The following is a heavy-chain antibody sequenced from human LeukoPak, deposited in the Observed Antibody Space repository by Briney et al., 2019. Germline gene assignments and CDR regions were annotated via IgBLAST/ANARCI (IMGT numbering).Heavy chain of an antibody. CDR2: IYYSGST. CDR1: GGSISSGSYY. D-gene: IGHD3-3*01. J-gene: IGHJ6*02. Sequence: SETLSLTCTVSGGSISSGSYYWSWIRQHPGTGLEWIGYIYYSGSTYYNPSPKSRVTISVDTSKNQFSLKLSSVTAADTAVYYCARARYDFWSGYYYYYGMDVWGQGTTVTVSS. V-gene: IGHV4-31*03. CDR3: ARARYDFWSGYYYYYGMDV.